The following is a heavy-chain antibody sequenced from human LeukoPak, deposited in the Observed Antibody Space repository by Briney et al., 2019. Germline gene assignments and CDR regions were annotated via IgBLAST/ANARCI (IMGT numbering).Heavy chain of an antibody. V-gene: IGHV1-18*01. Sequence: GASVKVSCKASGYTSTSYGISWVRQAPGQGLEWMGWISVYNGNTNYAQKLQGRVTLTTDTSTSTAYMELRSLRSDDTAVYYCARDRRDILTGPQSSDAFDIWGQGTMVTVSS. CDR1: GYTSTSYG. CDR2: ISVYNGNT. CDR3: ARDRRDILTGPQSSDAFDI. D-gene: IGHD3-9*01. J-gene: IGHJ3*02.